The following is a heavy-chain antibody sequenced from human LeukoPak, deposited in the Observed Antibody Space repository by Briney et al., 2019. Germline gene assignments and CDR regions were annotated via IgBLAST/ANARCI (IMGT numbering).Heavy chain of an antibody. CDR3: ARDRRLIQLWYDAFDI. CDR1: GFTFSSYW. V-gene: IGHV3-7*01. Sequence: PGGSLRLSCAASGFTFSSYWMSWVRQAPGKGLEWVANIKQDGSEKYYVDSVKGRFTISRDNAKNSLYLQMNSLRAEDTAVYYCARDRRLIQLWYDAFDIWGQGTMVSVSS. D-gene: IGHD5-18*01. J-gene: IGHJ3*02. CDR2: IKQDGSEK.